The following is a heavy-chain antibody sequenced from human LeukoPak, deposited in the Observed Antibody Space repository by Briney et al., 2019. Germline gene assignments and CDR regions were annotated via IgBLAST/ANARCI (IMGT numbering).Heavy chain of an antibody. CDR3: ARGEHYGDFFDY. J-gene: IGHJ4*01. Sequence: GGSLRLSCAASGFTLSSYAMSWVRQGPGKGLEWVSAISVSGNTYHADSVKGRSTISRDSSKNTLYLQMNSLRAEDAAVYFCARGEHYGDFFDYWGQGTLVTVSS. V-gene: IGHV3-23*01. D-gene: IGHD4-17*01. CDR2: ISVSGNT. CDR1: GFTLSSYA.